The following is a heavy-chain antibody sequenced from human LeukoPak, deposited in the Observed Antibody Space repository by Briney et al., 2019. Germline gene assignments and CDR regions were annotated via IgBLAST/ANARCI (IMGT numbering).Heavy chain of an antibody. J-gene: IGHJ6*02. CDR2: INPNSGGT. CDR3: ATEGYCSSTSCRASYYYYYGMDV. CDR1: GYTFTGYY. D-gene: IGHD2-2*01. V-gene: IGHV1-2*02. Sequence: ASVKVSCKASGYTFTGYYMHWVRQAPGQGLEWMGWINPNSGGTNYAQKFQGRVTMTRDTSISTAYMELSRLRSADTAVYYCATEGYCSSTSCRASYYYYYGMDVWGQGTTVTVSS.